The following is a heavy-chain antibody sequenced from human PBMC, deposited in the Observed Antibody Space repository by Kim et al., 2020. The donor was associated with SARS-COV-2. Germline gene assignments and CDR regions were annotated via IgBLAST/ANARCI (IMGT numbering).Heavy chain of an antibody. D-gene: IGHD3-10*01. Sequence: PTYAQGFTGRFVFSLDTSVSTAYLQISSLKAEDTAVYYCARGNRAGQFDYWGQGTLVTVSS. J-gene: IGHJ4*02. CDR2: P. V-gene: IGHV7-4-1*02. CDR3: ARGNRAGQFDY.